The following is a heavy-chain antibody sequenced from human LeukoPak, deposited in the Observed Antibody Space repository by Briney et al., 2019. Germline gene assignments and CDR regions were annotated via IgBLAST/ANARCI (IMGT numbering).Heavy chain of an antibody. CDR3: ARGSGYSYGYDAFDI. D-gene: IGHD5-18*01. Sequence: PSETLSLTCTVSGGSISSYYWSWIRQPPGKGLEWIGYIYYSGSTNYNPSLKRRVTISVDTSKNQFSLKLSSVTAADTAVYYCARGSGYSYGYDAFDIWGQGTMVTVSS. CDR2: IYYSGST. CDR1: GGSISSYY. J-gene: IGHJ3*02. V-gene: IGHV4-59*01.